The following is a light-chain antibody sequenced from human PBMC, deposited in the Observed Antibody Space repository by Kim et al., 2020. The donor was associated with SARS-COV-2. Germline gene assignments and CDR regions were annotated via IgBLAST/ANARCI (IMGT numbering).Light chain of an antibody. CDR3: GTWDSSLSAGRV. J-gene: IGLJ1*01. CDR1: SSNSSNNY. CDR2: DNN. Sequence: KVTISGSGSSSNSSNNYGSWYQQLPGTAPKLLIYDNNKRPSGIPDRFSGSKSGTSATLGITGLQTGDEADYYCGTWDSSLSAGRVFGTGTKVTVL. V-gene: IGLV1-51*01.